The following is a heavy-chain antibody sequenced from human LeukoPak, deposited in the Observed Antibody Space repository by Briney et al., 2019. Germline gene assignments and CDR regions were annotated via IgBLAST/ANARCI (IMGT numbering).Heavy chain of an antibody. CDR3: AREGFCGGDCYWFDP. D-gene: IGHD2-21*02. CDR1: GYSISSGYY. CDR2: IYHSGST. J-gene: IGHJ5*02. V-gene: IGHV4-38-2*02. Sequence: SETLSLTCTVSGYSISSGYYWGWIRQPPGKRLEWIGSIYHSGSTYYNPSLKSRVTISVDTSKNQFSLKLSSVTAADTAVYYCAREGFCGGDCYWFDPWGQGTLVTVSS.